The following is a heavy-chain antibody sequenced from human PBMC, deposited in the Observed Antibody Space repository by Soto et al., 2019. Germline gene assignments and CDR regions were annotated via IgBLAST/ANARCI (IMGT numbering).Heavy chain of an antibody. CDR3: ARDPSYNFWSEFDY. Sequence: VLLLESGGGLIQPGGSLRLSCAVSGFSSSSYAMAWVRQAPGKGLECVSAISGSGGNTYYADPAKGRFTISRDNSKNTLYLQMNSLGAEDTAVYYCARDPSYNFWSEFDYWGHGILVTVSS. J-gene: IGHJ4*01. D-gene: IGHD3-3*01. CDR2: ISGSGGNT. CDR1: GFSSSSYA. V-gene: IGHV3-23*01.